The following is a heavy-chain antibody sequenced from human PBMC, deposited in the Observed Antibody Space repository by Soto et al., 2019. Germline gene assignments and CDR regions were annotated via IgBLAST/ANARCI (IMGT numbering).Heavy chain of an antibody. Sequence: GGSLRLSCAASGFSFSSDSMGWFRQAPGKGLEWVASISSSGSFMNYADSVKGRFTISRDNAKNSQYLQMNSLRDEDTAVYYCAREDILGARSFDYWGQGTLVTVSS. CDR1: GFSFSSDS. V-gene: IGHV3-21*01. CDR2: ISSSGSFM. J-gene: IGHJ4*02. D-gene: IGHD1-26*01. CDR3: AREDILGARSFDY.